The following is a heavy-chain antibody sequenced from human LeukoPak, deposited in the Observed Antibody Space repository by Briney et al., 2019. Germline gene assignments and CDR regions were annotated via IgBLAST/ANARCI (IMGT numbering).Heavy chain of an antibody. V-gene: IGHV1-69*13. D-gene: IGHD6-19*01. Sequence: ASVKVSCKASGYTFTSYAISGVRQAPGQGLEWMGGIIPIFGTANYAQKFRGRITITADESTSTAYMELSSLRSEDTAVYYCARPAVAGIYYYYYMDVWGKGTTVTISS. CDR3: ARPAVAGIYYYYYMDV. CDR2: IIPIFGTA. J-gene: IGHJ6*03. CDR1: GYTFTSYA.